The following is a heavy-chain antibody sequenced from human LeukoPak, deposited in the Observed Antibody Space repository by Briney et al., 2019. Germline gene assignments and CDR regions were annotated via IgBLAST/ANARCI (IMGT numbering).Heavy chain of an antibody. D-gene: IGHD6-19*01. J-gene: IGHJ4*02. CDR2: ISYDGSAK. V-gene: IGHV3-30*04. CDR3: ARAVYRSGGYYFDY. CDR1: GFTFSSYA. Sequence: GGSLRLSCAASGFTFSSYAMQWVRQAPGKGLEWVAVISYDGSAKNYAASVKGRFPISRDNSMDTLYLQMNSLRAEDTAVYYCARAVYRSGGYYFDYWGQGILVTVSS.